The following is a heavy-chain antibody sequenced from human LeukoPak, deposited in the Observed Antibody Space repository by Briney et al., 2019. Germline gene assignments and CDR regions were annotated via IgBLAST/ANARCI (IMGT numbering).Heavy chain of an antibody. V-gene: IGHV1-2*02. CDR1: GYTFTGYY. J-gene: IGHJ4*02. CDR3: ARAIRNQLLSEY. D-gene: IGHD2-2*01. CDR2: INPNSGGT. Sequence: ASVKVSCKASGYTFTGYYMHWVRQAPGEGLEWMGWINPNSGGTNYAQKFQGRVTMTRDTSISTAYMELSSLISEDTAVYYCARAIRNQLLSEYWGQGTLVTVSS.